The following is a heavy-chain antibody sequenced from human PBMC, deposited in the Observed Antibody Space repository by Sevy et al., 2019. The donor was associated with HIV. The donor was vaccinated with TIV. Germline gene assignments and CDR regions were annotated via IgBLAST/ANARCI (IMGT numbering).Heavy chain of an antibody. D-gene: IGHD6-13*01. Sequence: ASVKVSCKASGYTFSNYGINWVRQAPGHGLEWMGWISSYNGNTNYAQKFQGRVTMTIDTPTSTGYMELRSLRSDDTAMYYCARARVPYSSSCEFDYWGQGTLVTVSS. CDR1: GYTFSNYG. CDR2: ISSYNGNT. CDR3: ARARVPYSSSCEFDY. V-gene: IGHV1-18*01. J-gene: IGHJ4*02.